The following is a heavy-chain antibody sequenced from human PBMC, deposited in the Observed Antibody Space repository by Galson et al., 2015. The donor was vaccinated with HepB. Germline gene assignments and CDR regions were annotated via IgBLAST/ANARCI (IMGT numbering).Heavy chain of an antibody. CDR2: INSDESST. CDR1: GFTFSSYW. D-gene: IGHD5-12*01. V-gene: IGHV3-74*01. CDR3: ARANYPYVDIVTTIRRRITAYFDY. J-gene: IGHJ4*02. Sequence: SLRLSCAASGFTFSSYWMHWVRQAPGKGLVWVSRINSDESSTSYADSVKGRFTISRDNAKNTLYLQMNSLRAEDMAVYYCARANYPYVDIVTTIRRRITAYFDYWGQGTLVTVSS.